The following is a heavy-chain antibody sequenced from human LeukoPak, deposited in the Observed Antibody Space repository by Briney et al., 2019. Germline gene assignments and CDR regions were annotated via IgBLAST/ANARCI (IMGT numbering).Heavy chain of an antibody. CDR1: GYTFTGYY. J-gene: IGHJ3*02. D-gene: IGHD6-19*01. CDR2: INPNSGGT. V-gene: IGHV1-2*02. CDR3: AIGVQNSSGWTTEDDAFDI. Sequence: GASVKVSCKASGYTFTGYYMHWVRQAPGQELEWMGWINPNSGGTNYAQKFQGRVTMTRDTSISTAYMELSRLRSDDTAVYYCAIGVQNSSGWTTEDDAFDIWGQGTMVTVSS.